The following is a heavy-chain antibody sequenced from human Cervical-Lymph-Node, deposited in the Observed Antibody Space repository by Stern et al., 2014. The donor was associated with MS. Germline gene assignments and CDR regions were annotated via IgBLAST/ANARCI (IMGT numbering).Heavy chain of an antibody. Sequence: QVQLVESGAEVKKTGSSVKVSCKATGGTFYNYALNWVRQAPGQGLEWMGGIIPIFVLTKYAQRFQGTVTITADESTKPPYLALSSLRADDTAVYYCARSKNIEQWLPVEHWGQGTLVTVSS. V-gene: IGHV1-69*01. D-gene: IGHD6-19*01. CDR1: GGTFYNYA. CDR3: ARSKNIEQWLPVEH. J-gene: IGHJ4*02. CDR2: IIPIFVLT.